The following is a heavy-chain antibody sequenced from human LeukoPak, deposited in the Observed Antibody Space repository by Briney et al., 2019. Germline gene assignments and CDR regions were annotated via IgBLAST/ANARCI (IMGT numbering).Heavy chain of an antibody. CDR3: ARARLYSGYEWGDY. J-gene: IGHJ4*02. Sequence: GGSLRLSCAASGFTFSSYEMNWVRQAPGKGLEWVSYISSSGSTMYYADSVKGRFTISRDNAKNSLYLQMNSLRAEDTAVYYCARARLYSGYEWGDYWGQGTLVTVSS. V-gene: IGHV3-48*03. D-gene: IGHD5-12*01. CDR2: ISSSGSTM. CDR1: GFTFSSYE.